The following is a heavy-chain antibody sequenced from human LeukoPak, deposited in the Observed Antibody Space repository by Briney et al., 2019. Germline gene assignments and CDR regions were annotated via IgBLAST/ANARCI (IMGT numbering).Heavy chain of an antibody. J-gene: IGHJ4*02. D-gene: IGHD3-3*01. V-gene: IGHV4-39*02. CDR3: ARDNDFWSGYYGRDY. CDR2: IYYSGST. Sequence: PSETLSLTCTVSGGSISSSSYYWGWIRQPPGKGLEWIGSIYYSGSTYYNPSLKSRVTISVDTSKNQFSLKLSSVTAADTAVYYCARDNDFWSGYYGRDYWGQGTLVTVSS. CDR1: GGSISSSSYY.